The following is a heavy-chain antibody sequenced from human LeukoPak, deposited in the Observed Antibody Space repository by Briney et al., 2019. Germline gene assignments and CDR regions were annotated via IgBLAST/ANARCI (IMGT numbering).Heavy chain of an antibody. CDR1: GGTFSSYA. CDR3: ARDRHVTAAYLSSFWFFY. D-gene: IGHD3-16*02. J-gene: IGHJ4*02. Sequence: GSSVKVSCKASGGTFSSYAISWVRQAPGQGLEWMGWISAYNGDTNYAQELQGRVTMTTDTSTSTAYMELRSLRSDDTAVYYCARDRHVTAAYLSSFWFFYWGQGTLVTVSS. V-gene: IGHV1-18*01. CDR2: ISAYNGDT.